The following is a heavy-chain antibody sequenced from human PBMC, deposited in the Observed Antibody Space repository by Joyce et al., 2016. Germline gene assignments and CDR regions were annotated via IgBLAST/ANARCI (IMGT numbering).Heavy chain of an antibody. CDR2: VSCLGGSIK. V-gene: IGHV3-30-3*01. D-gene: IGHD3-10*01. CDR3: ARVGNSGTNDY. Sequence: QVQLVESGGGVVQPGRSLRLFCAASGFTFSDYALHWVGQAPGKGWECIAVVSCLGGSIKYYADSVKSRFTISRDNSQNTLYLQMNSLRPGDTAIYYCARVGNSGTNDYWGQGSLVTVSS. J-gene: IGHJ4*02. CDR1: GFTFSDYA.